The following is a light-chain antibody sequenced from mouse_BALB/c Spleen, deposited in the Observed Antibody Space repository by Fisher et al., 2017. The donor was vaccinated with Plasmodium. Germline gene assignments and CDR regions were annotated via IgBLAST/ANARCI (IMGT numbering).Light chain of an antibody. CDR2: YSS. CDR1: QNISNN. CDR3: QHSDSWPLT. J-gene: IGKJ5*01. V-gene: IGKV5-43*01. Sequence: DIVMTQSTDTLSVTPGDSVSLSCRASQNISNNLHWYQQKSHESPRLLISYSSQSISGIPSRFSGIGSGTDFTLSINSVETEDFGMYFCQHSDSWPLTFGAGTKLELK.